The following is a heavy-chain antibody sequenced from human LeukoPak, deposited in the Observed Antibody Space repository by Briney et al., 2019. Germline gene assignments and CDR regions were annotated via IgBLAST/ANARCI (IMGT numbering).Heavy chain of an antibody. CDR1: GGTFSSYA. CDR2: IIPTSGGT. J-gene: IGHJ4*02. D-gene: IGHD2-2*01. CDR3: ARILLRSSQYHFDY. Sequence: GASVKVSCKASGGTFSSYAISWVRQAPGQGLEWMGRIIPTSGGTNYAQKFQGRVTMTRDTSINTAYMELSRLRSDDTAIYYCARILLRSSQYHFDYWGQGTLVTVSS. V-gene: IGHV1-2*06.